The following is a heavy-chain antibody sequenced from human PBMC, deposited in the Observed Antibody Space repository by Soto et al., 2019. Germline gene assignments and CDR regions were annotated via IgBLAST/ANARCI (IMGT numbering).Heavy chain of an antibody. D-gene: IGHD6-13*01. CDR2: TYYRSKWYN. V-gene: IGHV6-1*01. Sequence: SPTLSLTCAISGDSVSSTSAAWNWIRQSPSRGLEWLGRTYYRSKWYNDYAESVKSRIAINPDTSQNQFSLQLNALTPEDTAVYYCARAAPIAAAGMGKQDYYYYYGMDVWGQGTTVTVSS. J-gene: IGHJ6*02. CDR1: GDSVSSTSAA. CDR3: ARAAPIAAAGMGKQDYYYYYGMDV.